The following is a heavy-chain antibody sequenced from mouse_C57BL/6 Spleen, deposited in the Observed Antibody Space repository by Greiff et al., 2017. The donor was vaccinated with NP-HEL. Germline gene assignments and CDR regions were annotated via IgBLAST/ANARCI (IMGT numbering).Heavy chain of an antibody. Sequence: VQLQQSGAELAKPGASVKLSCKASGYTFTSYWMHWVKQRPGQGLEWIGYINPSSGYTKYNQKFKDKATLTADKSSSTAYMQLSSLTYEDSAVYYCARHYGSSHWYFDVWGTRTTVTVSS. J-gene: IGHJ1*03. CDR2: INPSSGYT. CDR3: ARHYGSSHWYFDV. CDR1: GYTFTSYW. D-gene: IGHD1-1*01. V-gene: IGHV1-7*01.